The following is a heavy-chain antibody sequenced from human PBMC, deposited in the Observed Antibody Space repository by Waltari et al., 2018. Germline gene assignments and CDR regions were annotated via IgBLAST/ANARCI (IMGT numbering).Heavy chain of an antibody. Sequence: QVQLVQSGAEVKKPGASVKVSCKASGYTFTGYYMHWVRQAPGQGLEWMGWINPKSGGTTYAQKFKGRVTMTRERSSSTAYMELSRLRSDDTAVYYCARVVRWNNNPRQNYFDYWGQGTLVTVSS. V-gene: IGHV1-2*02. J-gene: IGHJ4*02. CDR3: ARVVRWNNNPRQNYFDY. D-gene: IGHD1-1*01. CDR1: GYTFTGYY. CDR2: INPKSGGT.